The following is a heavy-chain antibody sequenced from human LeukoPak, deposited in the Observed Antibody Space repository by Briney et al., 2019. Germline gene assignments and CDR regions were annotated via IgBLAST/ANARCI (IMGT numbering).Heavy chain of an antibody. Sequence: ASVKVSCKASGYTFTNYYMHWVRQAPGQGLEWMGWISAYNGDTNYAQRLQGRVTMTTDTSTSTAYMELRSLRSDDTAVYYCARILYYDSSGPPDYWGQGTLVTVSS. V-gene: IGHV1-18*04. CDR3: ARILYYDSSGPPDY. CDR2: ISAYNGDT. D-gene: IGHD3-22*01. J-gene: IGHJ4*02. CDR1: GYTFTNYY.